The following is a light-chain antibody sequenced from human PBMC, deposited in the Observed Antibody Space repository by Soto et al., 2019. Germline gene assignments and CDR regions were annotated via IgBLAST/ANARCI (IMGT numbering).Light chain of an antibody. Sequence: GDRVTITCRASQSISTRLAWYQQTPGKAPKLLIYDVSSLESGVPSRFSGSGSGTEFTLTISSLQPDDFATYYCQHYNSYSEAFGQGTKVDIK. J-gene: IGKJ1*01. CDR3: QHYNSYSEA. V-gene: IGKV1-5*01. CDR2: DVS. CDR1: QSISTR.